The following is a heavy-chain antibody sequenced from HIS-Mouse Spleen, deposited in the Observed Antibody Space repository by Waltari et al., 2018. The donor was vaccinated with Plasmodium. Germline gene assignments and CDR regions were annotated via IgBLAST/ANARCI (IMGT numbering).Heavy chain of an antibody. J-gene: IGHJ5*02. V-gene: IGHV4-31*03. CDR2: IYYSGST. CDR1: GGSISSGGYY. D-gene: IGHD1-26*01. Sequence: QVQLQESGPGLVKPSQTLSLSCSVSGGSISSGGYYGRWIPQHPGKGLEWIGYIYYSGSTYYNPSLKSRVTISVDTSKNQFSLKVNSVTAADTAVYYCARWVGNWFDPWGQGTLVTVSS. CDR3: ARWVGNWFDP.